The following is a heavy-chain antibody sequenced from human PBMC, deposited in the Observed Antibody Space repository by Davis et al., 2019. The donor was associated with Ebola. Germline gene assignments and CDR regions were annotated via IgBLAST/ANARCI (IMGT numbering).Heavy chain of an antibody. Sequence: PSETLSLTCAVSGYSIGRGYHWGWVRQPPGRGLEWIGNRYHGTDASYNPALRRRVTISLDTSKNQFSLKLKSVTAADTAVYYCVNDGGHGGDSDYWGQGTLVTVSS. CDR3: VNDGGHGGDSDY. D-gene: IGHD4-23*01. CDR1: GYSIGRGYH. CDR2: RYHGTDA. J-gene: IGHJ4*02. V-gene: IGHV4-38-2*01.